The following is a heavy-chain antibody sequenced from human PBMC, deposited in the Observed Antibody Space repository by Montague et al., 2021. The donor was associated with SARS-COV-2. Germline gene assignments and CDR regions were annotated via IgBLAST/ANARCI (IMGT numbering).Heavy chain of an antibody. CDR3: ARAERGSCGDGNCYQYFFNY. CDR1: GDSVSTHSGT. J-gene: IGHJ4*02. V-gene: IGHV6-1*01. D-gene: IGHD2-15*01. Sequence: CAISGDSVSTHSGTWNWVRLSPSKGLEWLGRTYYRSEWYSDYSVSVKSRISISPDTSKNQFSLQLNSVTPEDTAVYYCARAERGSCGDGNCYQYFFNYWGQGTLVTVSS. CDR2: TYYRSEWYS.